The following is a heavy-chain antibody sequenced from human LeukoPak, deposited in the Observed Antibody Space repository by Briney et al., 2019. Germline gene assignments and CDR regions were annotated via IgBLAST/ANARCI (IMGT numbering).Heavy chain of an antibody. J-gene: IGHJ4*02. V-gene: IGHV4-59*08. CDR3: ARAGYYDSSGYYYDY. D-gene: IGHD3-22*01. CDR1: GGSIGTYY. CDR2: IYYTGST. Sequence: SETLSLTCSVSGGSIGTYYWTWIRQPPGKGLEWIGYIYYTGSTNYSPSLKSRASMSVDTSKNQVSLKMTSVTAADTAVYYCARAGYYDSSGYYYDYWGQGTLVTVSS.